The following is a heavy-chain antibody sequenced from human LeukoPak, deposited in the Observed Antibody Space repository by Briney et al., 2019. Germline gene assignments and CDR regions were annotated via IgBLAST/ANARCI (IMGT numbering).Heavy chain of an antibody. V-gene: IGHV4-39*01. CDR2: IYYSGST. Sequence: SETLSLTCTVSGGSISSSSYYWGWIRQPPGKGLEWIGSIYYSGSTYYNPSLKSRVTISVDTSKNQFSLKLSSVTAADTAVYYCARKRIFNWFDPWGQGTLVTVSS. CDR1: GGSISSSSYY. CDR3: ARKRIFNWFDP. J-gene: IGHJ5*02.